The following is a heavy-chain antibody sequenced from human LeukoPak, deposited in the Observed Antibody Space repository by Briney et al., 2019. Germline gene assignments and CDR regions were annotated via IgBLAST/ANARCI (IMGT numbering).Heavy chain of an antibody. Sequence: ASVKVSCKASGGTFSSYAISWVRQAPGQGLEWMGWISAYNGNTNYAQKLQGRVTMTTDTSTSTAYMELRSLRSDVTAVYYCARELRYFDWLLPDPNAFDIWGQGTMVTVSS. CDR1: GGTFSSYA. D-gene: IGHD3-9*01. J-gene: IGHJ3*02. V-gene: IGHV1-18*01. CDR2: ISAYNGNT. CDR3: ARELRYFDWLLPDPNAFDI.